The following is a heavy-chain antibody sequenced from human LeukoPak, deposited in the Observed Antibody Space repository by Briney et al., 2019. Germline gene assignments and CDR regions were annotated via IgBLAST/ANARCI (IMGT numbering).Heavy chain of an antibody. CDR1: GGSFSGYY. CDR2: INHSGST. Sequence: SETLSLTCAVYGGSFSGYYWSWIRQPPGKGLEWIGEINHSGSTNYNPSLKSRVTISVDTSKNQFSLKLSSVTAADTAVYYCARAAGYNYGLQKRGFDYWGQGTLVTVSS. J-gene: IGHJ4*02. V-gene: IGHV4-34*01. D-gene: IGHD5-18*01. CDR3: ARAAGYNYGLQKRGFDY.